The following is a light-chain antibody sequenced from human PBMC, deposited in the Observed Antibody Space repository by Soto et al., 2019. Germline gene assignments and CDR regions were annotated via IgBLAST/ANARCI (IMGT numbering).Light chain of an antibody. CDR3: CSYTSSINYV. CDR2: QVT. J-gene: IGLJ1*01. CDR1: SSDFDIYKY. V-gene: IGLV2-14*01. Sequence: QSALTQPASVSGSPGQSITISCTGTSSDFDIYKYVSWYQQHPGKAPKLMIYQVTNRPSGVSNRFSGSTSGNTASPTISGLQAEDEADYYCCSYTSSINYVFGTGTKVTVL.